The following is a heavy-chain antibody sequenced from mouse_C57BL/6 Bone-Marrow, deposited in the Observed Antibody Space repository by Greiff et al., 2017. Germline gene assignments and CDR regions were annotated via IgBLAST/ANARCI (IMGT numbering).Heavy chain of an antibody. V-gene: IGHV1-59*01. CDR1: GYTFTSYW. CDR2: IDPSDSYT. J-gene: IGHJ3*01. CDR3: ARATFAY. D-gene: IGHD4-1*02. Sequence: QVQLKQSGAELVRPGTSVKLSCKASGYTFTSYWMHWVKQRPGQGLEWIGVIDPSDSYTNYNQKFKGKATLTVDTSSSTAYMQLSSLTSEDSAVYYCARATFAYWGQGTLVTVAA.